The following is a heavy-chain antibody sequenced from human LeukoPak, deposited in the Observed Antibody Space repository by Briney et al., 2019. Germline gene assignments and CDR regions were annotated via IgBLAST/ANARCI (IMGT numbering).Heavy chain of an antibody. CDR1: GFSLSTSGVG. J-gene: IGHJ4*02. D-gene: IGHD3-22*01. CDR3: AHGGPRHHYYDSSGYYYNNFDY. V-gene: IGHV2-5*02. CDR2: IYWDDDK. Sequence: SGPTLVKPTQTLTLTCTFSGFSLSTSGVGVGWIRQPPGKALEWLALIYWDDDKRYSPSLKSRLTITKDTSKNQVVLTMTNMDPVDTATYYCAHGGPRHHYYDSSGYYYNNFDYWGQGTLVTVSS.